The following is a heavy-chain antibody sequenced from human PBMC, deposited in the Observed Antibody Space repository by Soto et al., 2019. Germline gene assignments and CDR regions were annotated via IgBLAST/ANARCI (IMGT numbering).Heavy chain of an antibody. CDR3: AKGFSYSVIDY. CDR1: GFTFSSYG. D-gene: IGHD5-18*01. J-gene: IGHJ4*02. CDR2: ISYDGSNK. V-gene: IGHV3-30*18. Sequence: QVQLVESGGGVVQPGRSLRLSCAASGFTFSSYGMHWVRQAPGKGLEWVAVISYDGSNKYYADSVKGRFTISRDNSKNTLYLQMNSLRVEDTAVYYCAKGFSYSVIDYWGQGTLVTVSS.